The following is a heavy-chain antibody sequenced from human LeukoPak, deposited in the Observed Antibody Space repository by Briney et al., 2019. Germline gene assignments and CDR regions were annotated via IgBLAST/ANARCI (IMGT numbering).Heavy chain of an antibody. CDR3: ARADGDSWGQFDY. CDR2: IYDGDRS. D-gene: IGHD4-17*01. V-gene: IGHV3-53*01. CDR1: GFTVSSKY. Sequence: PGRSLRLSCSASGFTVSSKYMTWVRQAPGKGLELVSLIYDGDRSSYADSVKGRFTISRDRSSNTLHLQMNSLRAEDTAVYYCARADGDSWGQFDYWGQGILVTVSS. J-gene: IGHJ4*02.